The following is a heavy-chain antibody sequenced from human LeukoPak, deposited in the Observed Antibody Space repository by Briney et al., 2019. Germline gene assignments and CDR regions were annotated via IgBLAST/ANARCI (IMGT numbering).Heavy chain of an antibody. V-gene: IGHV3-21*01. D-gene: IGHD3-9*01. J-gene: IGHJ4*02. Sequence: GGSLRLSCAASGLTFSNYWMDWVRQAPGKGLEWVSSISSSSSYIYYADSVKGRFTISRDNAKNSLYLQMNSLRAEDTAVYYCARDSYYDILAGYYRGGRYFDYWGQGTLVTVSS. CDR3: ARDSYYDILAGYYRGGRYFDY. CDR1: GLTFSNYW. CDR2: ISSSSSYI.